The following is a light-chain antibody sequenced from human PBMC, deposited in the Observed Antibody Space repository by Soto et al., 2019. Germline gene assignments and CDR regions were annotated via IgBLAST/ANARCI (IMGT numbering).Light chain of an antibody. CDR2: DAS. CDR1: QSVSSSY. V-gene: IGKV3-20*01. J-gene: IGKJ1*01. CDR3: QQYGRSPT. Sequence: EIVLTQSPGTLSLSPGERAPLSCRSSQSVSSSYLAWYQQKPGQAPRLLIYDASSRATGITDRFSSSGSGTDFTLNISRLEPEDFAVYYCQQYGRSPTFGQGTKVEIK.